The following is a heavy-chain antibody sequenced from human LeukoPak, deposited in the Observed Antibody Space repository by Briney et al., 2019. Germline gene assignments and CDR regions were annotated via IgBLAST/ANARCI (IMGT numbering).Heavy chain of an antibody. D-gene: IGHD4-17*01. CDR2: ISGSGDST. Sequence: PGGSLRLSCAASGLTFSSYAMSWVRQAPGKGLEWVSTISGSGDSTHYTNSVKGRFTISTDNAKNSLYLQMNSLRAEDTAVYYCARVDYGAFDYWGQGTLVTVSS. CDR3: ARVDYGAFDY. V-gene: IGHV3-23*01. CDR1: GLTFSSYA. J-gene: IGHJ4*02.